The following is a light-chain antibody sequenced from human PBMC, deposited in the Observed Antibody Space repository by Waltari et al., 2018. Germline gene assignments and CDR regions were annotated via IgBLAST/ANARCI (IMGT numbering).Light chain of an antibody. V-gene: IGKV4-1*01. CDR3: QQYYRTPQ. CDR1: QSVLYSSNNKNY. J-gene: IGKJ3*01. Sequence: DIVMTQSPDSLAVSLGERATINCKSSQSVLYSSNNKNYLAWYQQKPGQPPKLLIYWASTRESGVPDRFSGSGSGTDFTLTISSLQAEDVAVYYCQQYYRTPQFGPGTKVDIK. CDR2: WAS.